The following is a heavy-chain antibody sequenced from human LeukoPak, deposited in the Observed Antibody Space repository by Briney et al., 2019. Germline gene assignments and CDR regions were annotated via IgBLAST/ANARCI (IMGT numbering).Heavy chain of an antibody. CDR3: ATDSTTVPGRDY. D-gene: IGHD6-19*01. Sequence: PGGSLRLSCAASGFTFSSYAMSWVRQAPGKGLEWVSAISGSGGSTYYADSVKGRFTISRDNSKNTLYLQMNNLRAEDTAVYYCATDSTTVPGRDYWGQGALVTVSS. V-gene: IGHV3-23*01. CDR2: ISGSGGST. CDR1: GFTFSSYA. J-gene: IGHJ4*02.